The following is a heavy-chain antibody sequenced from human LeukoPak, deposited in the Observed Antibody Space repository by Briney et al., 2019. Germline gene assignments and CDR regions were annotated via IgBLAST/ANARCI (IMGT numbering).Heavy chain of an antibody. D-gene: IGHD4-17*01. CDR2: INPSGGST. J-gene: IGHJ4*02. V-gene: IGHV1-46*01. CDR1: XXXXXXXX. Sequence: ASVKVSCKASXXXXXXXXXXXVXXXXXXXXXWMGIINPSGGSTTYAQKFQGRVTMTRDTSTSTVYMELSSLRSEDTAVYYCARGYGDYAYWGQGTLVTVSS. CDR3: ARGYGDYAY.